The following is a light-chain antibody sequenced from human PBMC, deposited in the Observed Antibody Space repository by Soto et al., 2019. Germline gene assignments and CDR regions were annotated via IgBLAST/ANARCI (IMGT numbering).Light chain of an antibody. Sequence: EIVLTQSPGTLSLSPGERATLSCRASQSTDTNSFAWDQQKPGKAPRLLIYGASSRATAIPDRFSGSGPGTAFTPTISRPEPEDLAVYYCQQYGTPPLTCGGGPKVEIK. CDR3: QQYGTPPLT. V-gene: IGKV3-20*01. CDR1: QSTDTNS. CDR2: GAS. J-gene: IGKJ4*01.